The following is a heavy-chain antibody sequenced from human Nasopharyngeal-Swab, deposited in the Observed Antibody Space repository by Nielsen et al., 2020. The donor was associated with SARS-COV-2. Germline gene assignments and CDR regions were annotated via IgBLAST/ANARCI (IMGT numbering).Heavy chain of an antibody. CDR2: ISYDGSNK. Sequence: GGSLRLSCAASGFTFSSYGMHWVRQAPGKGLEWVAVISYDGSNKYYADSVKGRFTISRDNSKNTLYLQMNSLRAEDTAVYYCARDRWGWLPIGDAFDIWGQGTMVTVSS. V-gene: IGHV3-30*03. CDR1: GFTFSSYG. J-gene: IGHJ3*02. CDR3: ARDRWGWLPIGDAFDI. D-gene: IGHD2-21*01.